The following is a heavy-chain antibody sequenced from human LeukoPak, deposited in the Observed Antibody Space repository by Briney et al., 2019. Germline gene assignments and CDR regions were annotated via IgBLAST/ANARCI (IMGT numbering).Heavy chain of an antibody. CDR3: ARDWVAQGNWFDP. D-gene: IGHD3-16*01. V-gene: IGHV1-2*02. CDR1: GYTFTGYY. CDR2: INPNSGGT. Sequence: ASVKVSCKASGYTFTGYYMHWVRQAPGQGLEWMGWINPNSGGTNYAQKFQGRVTMTRDTSISTAYMELSSLRSEDTAVYYCARDWVAQGNWFDPWGQGTLVTVSS. J-gene: IGHJ5*02.